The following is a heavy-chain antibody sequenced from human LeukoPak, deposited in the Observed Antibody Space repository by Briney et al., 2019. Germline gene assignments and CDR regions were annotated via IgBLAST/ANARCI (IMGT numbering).Heavy chain of an antibody. V-gene: IGHV3-33*01. CDR2: IWYDGSNK. J-gene: IGHJ4*02. Sequence: PGGSLRLSCAASGFTFSSYGMHWVRQAPGKGLEWVAVIWYDGSNKYYADSVKGRFTISRDNSKNTLYLQMNSLRAEDTAVYYCARDGREYSYGYFDYWGQGTLVTVPS. CDR1: GFTFSSYG. D-gene: IGHD5-18*01. CDR3: ARDGREYSYGYFDY.